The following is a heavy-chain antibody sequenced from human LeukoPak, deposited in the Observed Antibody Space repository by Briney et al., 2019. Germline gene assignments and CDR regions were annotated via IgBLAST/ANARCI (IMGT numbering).Heavy chain of an antibody. CDR3: AKSKYFDWLLSLDY. CDR2: VSNSGDYI. CDR1: GFSFSSYR. V-gene: IGHV3-21*04. D-gene: IGHD3-9*01. Sequence: GGSLRLSCAASGFSFSSYRMNWVRQAPGKGLEWVSSVSNSGDYIHYADSVKGRFTISRDNAKNSLYLQMNSLRAEDTALYYCAKSKYFDWLLSLDYWGQGTLVTVSS. J-gene: IGHJ4*02.